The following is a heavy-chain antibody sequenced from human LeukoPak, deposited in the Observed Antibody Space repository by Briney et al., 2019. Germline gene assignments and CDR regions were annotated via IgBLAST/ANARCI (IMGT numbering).Heavy chain of an antibody. Sequence: AGGSLRLSCAASGFTFSSYGMHWVRQAPGKGLEWVAVIWYGGSNKYYADSVKGRFTVSRDNSKNTLYLQMNSLRAEDTAVYYCATGSSWPSPSYYYYGMDVWGQGTTVTVSS. V-gene: IGHV3-33*08. CDR3: ATGSSWPSPSYYYYGMDV. J-gene: IGHJ6*02. CDR1: GFTFSSYG. D-gene: IGHD6-13*01. CDR2: IWYGGSNK.